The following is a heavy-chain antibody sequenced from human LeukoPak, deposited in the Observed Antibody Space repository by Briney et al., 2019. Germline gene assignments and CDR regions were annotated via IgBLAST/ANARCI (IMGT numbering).Heavy chain of an antibody. V-gene: IGHV4-38-2*02. CDR3: ARDMVTLDDFWSGYYRP. Sequence: SETLSLTCTVSGYSISSGYYWGWIRQPPGKGLEWIGSIYHSGSTYYNPSLKSRVTISVDTSKNQFSLKLSSVTAADTAVYYCARDMVTLDDFWSGYYRPWGQGTLVTVSS. CDR1: GYSISSGYY. CDR2: IYHSGST. D-gene: IGHD3-3*01. J-gene: IGHJ5*02.